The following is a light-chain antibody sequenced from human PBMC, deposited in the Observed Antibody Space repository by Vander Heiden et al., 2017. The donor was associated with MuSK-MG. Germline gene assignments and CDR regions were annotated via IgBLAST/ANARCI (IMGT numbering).Light chain of an antibody. V-gene: IGLV3-21*02. CDR3: QVWHSSRDPWV. Sequence: SYVLTQPPSVSVAPGQTARITCGGNNIGGKRVHWYQQRPGQAPVLVVYDDDDRHSGIPERFSGSNSGNTATLTITRVEAGEEADYYCQVWHSSRDPWVFGGGTKLTVL. J-gene: IGLJ3*02. CDR2: DDD. CDR1: NIGGKR.